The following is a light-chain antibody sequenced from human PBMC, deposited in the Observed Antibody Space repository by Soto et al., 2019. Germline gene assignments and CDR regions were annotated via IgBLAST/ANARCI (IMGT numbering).Light chain of an antibody. CDR2: WAS. J-gene: IGKJ2*01. V-gene: IGKV4-1*01. CDR3: QQYHSTPYT. Sequence: DIVMTQSPDSLAVSLGERATINCKSSQSVLYSSNNKNYLAWYQQKPGQPPKLLIYWASTREVGVPDRFSGSGSGTEFTLTISSLQAEDVAVYYCQQYHSTPYTFGQGTKLEIK. CDR1: QSVLYSSNNKNY.